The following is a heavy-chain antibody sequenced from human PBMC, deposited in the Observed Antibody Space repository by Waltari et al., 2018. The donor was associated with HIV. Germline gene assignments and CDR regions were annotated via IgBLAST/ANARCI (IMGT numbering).Heavy chain of an antibody. CDR1: GGSLSGYY. Sequence: QVHLQQWGAGLLKPSETLSLTCAVYGGSLSGYYWSWIRQPPGKGLEWIGEINHSGSINYNPSLKSRLTISIDTSKKQFSLKVTSVTAADTAFYYCARSLAVAGQGRDLDHWGQGVLVTVSS. D-gene: IGHD6-19*01. CDR3: ARSLAVAGQGRDLDH. CDR2: INHSGSI. V-gene: IGHV4-34*02. J-gene: IGHJ4*02.